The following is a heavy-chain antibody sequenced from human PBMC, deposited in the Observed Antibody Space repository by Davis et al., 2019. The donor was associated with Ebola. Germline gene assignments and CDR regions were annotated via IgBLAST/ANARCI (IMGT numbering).Heavy chain of an antibody. CDR1: GYSFTSFW. Sequence: GESLKISCKASGYSFTSFWIGWVRQMPGKGLEWMAIIYPGDSDNTYSPSFQGQVNISAEKSSRTAYLQWSSLKASDTAMYYCATLRRTITGMDDGFDIWGQGTMVTVSA. CDR3: ATLRRTITGMDDGFDI. V-gene: IGHV5-51*01. J-gene: IGHJ3*02. D-gene: IGHD1-20*01. CDR2: IYPGDSDN.